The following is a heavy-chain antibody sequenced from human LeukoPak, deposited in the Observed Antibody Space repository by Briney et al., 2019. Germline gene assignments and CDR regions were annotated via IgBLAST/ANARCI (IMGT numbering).Heavy chain of an antibody. Sequence: SETLSLTCTVSGGSISSYYWSWIRQPAGKGLEWIGRIYTSGSTNYNPSLKSRVTMSVDTSKNQFSLKLSSVTAADTAVYYCARDRGIQLWLREFDYWGQGTLVTVSS. J-gene: IGHJ4*02. CDR3: ARDRGIQLWLREFDY. V-gene: IGHV4-4*07. CDR1: GGSISSYY. D-gene: IGHD5-18*01. CDR2: IYTSGST.